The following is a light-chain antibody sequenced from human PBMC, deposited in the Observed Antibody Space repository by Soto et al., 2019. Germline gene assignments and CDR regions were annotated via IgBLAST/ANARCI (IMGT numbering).Light chain of an antibody. Sequence: QSVLTQPASVSGSPGQSITISCTGTSSDVGRYNLVSWYQQHPGTAPKLMIYEGSKRPSGISNRFSGSNSGNTASLTISGLQAEDEADYYCCSYAGSNTLLFGGGTKLTVL. J-gene: IGLJ2*01. CDR1: SSDVGRYNL. V-gene: IGLV2-23*01. CDR3: CSYAGSNTLL. CDR2: EGS.